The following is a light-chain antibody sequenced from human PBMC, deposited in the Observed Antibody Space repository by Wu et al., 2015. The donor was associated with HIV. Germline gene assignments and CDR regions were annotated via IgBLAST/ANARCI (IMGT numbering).Light chain of an antibody. J-gene: IGKJ5*01. CDR2: EAY. CDR3: QQYGASPIT. Sequence: EIVLEQSPGTLSLAVGDRVVFSCRASQSILHDWTAWYQQRPGQAPRLLMYEAYKRAPGTPDRFIGSGSGTESTLTIDRLEPEDFAIYFCQQYGASPITFGQGTRLEI. V-gene: IGKV3-20*01. CDR1: QSILHDW.